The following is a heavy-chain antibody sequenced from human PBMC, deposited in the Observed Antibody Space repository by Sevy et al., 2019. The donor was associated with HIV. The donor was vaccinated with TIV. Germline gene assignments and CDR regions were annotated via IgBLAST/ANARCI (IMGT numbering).Heavy chain of an antibody. D-gene: IGHD3-10*01. Sequence: SETLSLTCAVYGGSFSGYYWSWIRQPPGKGLEWIGEINHSGSTNYNPSLKSRVTISVDTSKNQFSLKLSPVTAADTAVYYCARTRVLAVYGSGSYYNRFDYWGQGTLVTVSS. CDR3: ARTRVLAVYGSGSYYNRFDY. CDR1: GGSFSGYY. V-gene: IGHV4-34*01. CDR2: INHSGST. J-gene: IGHJ4*02.